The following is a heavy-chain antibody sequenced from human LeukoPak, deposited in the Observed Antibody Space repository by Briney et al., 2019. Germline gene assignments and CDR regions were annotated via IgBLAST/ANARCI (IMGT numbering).Heavy chain of an antibody. CDR3: ASIVVVPAAIPLDY. V-gene: IGHV3-48*01. D-gene: IGHD2-2*02. CDR1: GFTFSSYS. CDR2: ISSSSSTI. J-gene: IGHJ4*02. Sequence: GGSLRLSCAASGFTFSSYSMNWVRQAPGKGLEWVSYISSSSSTIYYADSVKGRFTISRDNAKNSLCLQMNSLRAEDTAVYYCASIVVVPAAIPLDYWGQGTLVTVSS.